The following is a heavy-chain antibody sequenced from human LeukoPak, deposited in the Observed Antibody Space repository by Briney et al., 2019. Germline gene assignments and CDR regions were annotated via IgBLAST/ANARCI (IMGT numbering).Heavy chain of an antibody. CDR1: GFTFSTYA. J-gene: IGHJ4*02. CDR2: ISGSGGNT. Sequence: GGSLRLSCVGSGFTFSTYAMSWVRQAPGKGPEWVSGISGSGGNTQYSDSVKGRFTVSRDNSKNTLFLHMNSLRAEDTAVYYCARKAGYYYGSGDYWGQGTLVTVSS. D-gene: IGHD3-10*01. CDR3: ARKAGYYYGSGDY. V-gene: IGHV3-23*01.